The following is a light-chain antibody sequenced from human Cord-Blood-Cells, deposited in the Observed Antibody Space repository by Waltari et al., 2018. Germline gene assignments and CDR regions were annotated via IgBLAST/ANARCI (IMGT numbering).Light chain of an antibody. J-gene: IGLJ1*01. CDR3: SSYTSSSLYV. V-gene: IGLV2-14*01. CDR1: SSDVGGYNY. CDR2: VVS. Sequence: QSALTQPASVSGSPGQSITLSCTGTSSDVGGYNYVSWYQQHPGKAPKLMIYVVSNRPSGVSNRFSGSKSGNTASLTISGLQAEDEADYYCSSYTSSSLYVFGTGTKVTVL.